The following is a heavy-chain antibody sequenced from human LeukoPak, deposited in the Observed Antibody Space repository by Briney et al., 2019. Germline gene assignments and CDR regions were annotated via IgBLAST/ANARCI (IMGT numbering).Heavy chain of an antibody. CDR2: ISHSGST. J-gene: IGHJ6*03. V-gene: IGHV4-38-2*02. CDR1: GYSISSGYY. D-gene: IGHD3-16*01. CDR3: ARVKDPGGYYYYYYMDV. Sequence: SETLSLTCTVSGYSISSGYYWGWIRQPPGKGLKWIGSISHSGSTYYNPSLKSRVTISVDTSKNQFSLKLSSVTAADTAVYYCARVKDPGGYYYYYYMDVWGKGTTVTVSS.